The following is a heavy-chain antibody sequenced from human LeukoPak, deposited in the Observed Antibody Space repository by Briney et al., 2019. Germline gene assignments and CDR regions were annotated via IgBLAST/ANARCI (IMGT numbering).Heavy chain of an antibody. J-gene: IGHJ4*02. V-gene: IGHV4-34*01. CDR2: INHSGST. CDR3: ASDGSGRQVDY. D-gene: IGHD3-10*01. CDR1: GGSFSGYY. Sequence: SETLSLTCAVYGGSFSGYYWSWIRQPPGKGLEWIGEINHSGSTNYNPSLKSRVTISVDTSKNQFSLKLSSVTAADTAVYYCASDGSGRQVDYWGQGTLVTVSS.